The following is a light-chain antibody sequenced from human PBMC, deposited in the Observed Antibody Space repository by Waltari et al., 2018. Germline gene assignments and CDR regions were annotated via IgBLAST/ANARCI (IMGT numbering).Light chain of an antibody. Sequence: DIQMTQSPSSLSASVGDRVTITCQASQGINKYLNWYQQKPGKPPNLLIYDASNLETGVPSRFRGSGSGRHFTLTISSLQPEDIATYYCQQYGNLPPAVTFGQGTRLEIK. CDR1: QGINKY. CDR3: QQYGNLPPAVT. CDR2: DAS. V-gene: IGKV1-33*01. J-gene: IGKJ5*01.